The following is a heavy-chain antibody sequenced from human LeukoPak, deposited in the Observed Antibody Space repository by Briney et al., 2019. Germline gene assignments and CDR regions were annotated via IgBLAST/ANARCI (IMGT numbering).Heavy chain of an antibody. J-gene: IGHJ4*02. Sequence: GSLRLSCVASGFTFSSYGMHWVRQPPGKGLEWIGSIYYSGSTYYNPSLKSRVTISVDTSKNQFSLKLSSVTAADTAVYYCARRVLPIEYLWFGELFGYFDYWGQGTLVTVSS. CDR1: GFTFSSYG. CDR2: IYYSGST. CDR3: ARRVLPIEYLWFGELFGYFDY. D-gene: IGHD3-10*01. V-gene: IGHV4-39*01.